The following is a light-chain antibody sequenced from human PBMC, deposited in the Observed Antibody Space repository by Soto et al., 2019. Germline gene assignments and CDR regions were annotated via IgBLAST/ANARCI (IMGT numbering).Light chain of an antibody. V-gene: IGLV7-43*01. CDR1: TGAVTSDYY. CDR2: RTN. CDR3: VLLCSGEWV. J-gene: IGLJ3*02. Sequence: QAVVTQEPSLTVSPGGTVTLTCALTTGAVTSDYYPNWFQRKPGQALRTLIYRTNNQPAWTPARFSGSLLGGKAALTLSGVQPEDEADYYCVLLCSGEWVFGGGTKLTVL.